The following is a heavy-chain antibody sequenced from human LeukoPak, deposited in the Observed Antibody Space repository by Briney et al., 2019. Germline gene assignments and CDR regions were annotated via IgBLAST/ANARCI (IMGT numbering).Heavy chain of an antibody. D-gene: IGHD2-15*01. Sequence: GRSLRLSCAASGITFSSYAMHWVRQAPGKGLEWVSYISSSGSTKYYADSVKGRFTISRDNSRNTLYLQMNTLRAEDTAVYFCAKSPVSSCRGSFCYPFDYWGQGNLVTVSS. CDR1: GITFSSYA. CDR3: AKSPVSSCRGSFCYPFDY. J-gene: IGHJ4*02. V-gene: IGHV3-48*01. CDR2: ISSSGSTK.